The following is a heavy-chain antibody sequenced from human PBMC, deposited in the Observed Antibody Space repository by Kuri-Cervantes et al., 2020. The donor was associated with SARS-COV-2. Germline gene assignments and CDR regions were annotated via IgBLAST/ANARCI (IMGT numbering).Heavy chain of an antibody. Sequence: GESLKISCSASGFNFSRSDMHWVRQAPGKGLEWVAVISYDGRKKRCMASGKGRFTISRDNSQNTLYLQMQSLRSEDTGMYYCATDRDGFHDFWGHGTLVTVSS. CDR1: GFNFSRSD. V-gene: IGHV3-30*03. CDR3: ATDRDGFHDF. J-gene: IGHJ4*01. D-gene: IGHD3-10*01. CDR2: ISYDGRKK.